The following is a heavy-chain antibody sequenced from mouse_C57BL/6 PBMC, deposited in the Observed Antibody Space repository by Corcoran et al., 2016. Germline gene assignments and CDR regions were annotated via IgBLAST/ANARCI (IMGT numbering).Heavy chain of an antibody. CDR3: ARAIYYDYDGGAMDY. J-gene: IGHJ4*01. CDR1: GYSITSGYY. Sequence: DVQLQESGPGLVKPSQSLSLTCSVTGYSITSGYYWNWIRQFPGNKLEWMGYISYDGSNNYNPSLKNRISITRDTSKNQFFLKLNSVTTEDTATYYCARAIYYDYDGGAMDYWSRNLSHRLL. CDR2: ISYDGSN. D-gene: IGHD2-4*01. V-gene: IGHV3-6*01.